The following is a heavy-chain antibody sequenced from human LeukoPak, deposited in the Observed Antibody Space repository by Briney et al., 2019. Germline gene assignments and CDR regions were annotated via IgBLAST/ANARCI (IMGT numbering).Heavy chain of an antibody. Sequence: ASVKVSCKLSGYTCFELAMHWVRQAPGKGLEWMGCFGPEDADTIYAQKFQGRVTMTEDTSKDTAYMELSGLTYEDTAMYYCATHTIFGVVTYAFHIWGRGTLVTVSS. J-gene: IGHJ3*02. V-gene: IGHV1-24*01. CDR3: ATHTIFGVVTYAFHI. CDR1: GYTCFELA. CDR2: FGPEDADT. D-gene: IGHD3-3*01.